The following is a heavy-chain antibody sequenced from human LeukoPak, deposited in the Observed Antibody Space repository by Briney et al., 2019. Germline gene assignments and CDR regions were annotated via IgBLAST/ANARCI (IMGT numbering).Heavy chain of an antibody. CDR3: ARGQKYRSGYTVTELGSGYFDY. CDR1: GGSITSYY. J-gene: IGHJ4*02. V-gene: IGHV4-59*01. CDR2: LFFGRGT. D-gene: IGHD5-18*01. Sequence: SETLSLTSSGSGGSITSYYWSWIRQRPGRGLEWMVNLFFGRGTSYNTFLKRLVTLSVDTSKNQFSLRLSSVTAADTAVYYCARGQKYRSGYTVTELGSGYFDYWGQGPLVTVSS.